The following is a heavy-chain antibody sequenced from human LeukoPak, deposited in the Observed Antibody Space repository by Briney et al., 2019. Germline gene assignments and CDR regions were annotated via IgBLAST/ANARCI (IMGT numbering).Heavy chain of an antibody. CDR2: IYSSGST. J-gene: IGHJ4*02. D-gene: IGHD3-16*02. Sequence: PSETLSLTCTVSGGSLRRYCWSWMRQPAGKGLEWIAYIYSSGSTTNYNPSLKSRVTISVDTSKNQFSLQLPSLTAADTAVYYCTGQADRYVYFDNWGQGTLVTVSS. CDR1: GGSLRRYC. CDR3: TGQADRYVYFDN. V-gene: IGHV4-59*08.